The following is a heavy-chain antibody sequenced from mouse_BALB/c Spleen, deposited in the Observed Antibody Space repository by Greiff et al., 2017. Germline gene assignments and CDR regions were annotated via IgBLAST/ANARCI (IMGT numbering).Heavy chain of an antibody. CDR3: ARSYYYGSSYEDAMDY. CDR2: ISCYNGAT. J-gene: IGHJ4*01. V-gene: IGHV1S34*01. CDR1: GYSFTGYY. D-gene: IGHD1-1*01. Sequence: LVKTGASVKISCKASGYSFTGYYMHWVKQSHGKSLEWIGYISCYNGATSYNQKFKGKATFTVDTSSSTAYMQFNSLTSEDSAVYYCARSYYYGSSYEDAMDYWGQGTSVTVSS.